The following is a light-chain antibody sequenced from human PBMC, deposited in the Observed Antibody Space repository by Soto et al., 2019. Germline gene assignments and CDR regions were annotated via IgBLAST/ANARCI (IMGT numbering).Light chain of an antibody. Sequence: QSALTQPASVSGSPGQSITISCTGTSSDIGDYDYVSWYQQHPGKAPKTLIYEASIRPSGISNRFSGSKSGNTAYLTISGLQLEDEADYYCSSYSFSSMGRFGGGTQLTVL. J-gene: IGLJ2*01. CDR1: SSDIGDYDY. CDR2: EAS. CDR3: SSYSFSSMGR. V-gene: IGLV2-14*01.